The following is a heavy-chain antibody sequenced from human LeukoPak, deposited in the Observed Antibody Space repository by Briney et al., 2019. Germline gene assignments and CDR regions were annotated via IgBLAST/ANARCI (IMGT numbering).Heavy chain of an antibody. V-gene: IGHV3-73*01. J-gene: IGHJ4*02. Sequence: GGSLRLSCAASGFTFSGSAMHWVRQASGKGLEWVGRIRSKANSYATAYAASVKGRFTISRDDSKNTAYLQMNSLKTEDTAVYYCTRPGYSYGSDYWGQGTLVTVSS. CDR1: GFTFSGSA. CDR2: IRSKANSYAT. D-gene: IGHD5-18*01. CDR3: TRPGYSYGSDY.